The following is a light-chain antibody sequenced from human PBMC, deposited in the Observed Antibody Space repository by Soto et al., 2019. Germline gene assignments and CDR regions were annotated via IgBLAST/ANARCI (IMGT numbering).Light chain of an antibody. CDR3: QSYDSSLSGVV. CDR2: GNS. J-gene: IGLJ2*01. CDR1: SSNIGAGYD. V-gene: IGLV1-40*01. Sequence: QSVLTQPPSVSGAPGQRVTISCTGSSSNIGAGYDVHWYQQLPGTAPKLLIYGNSNRPSGVPDRFSDSKSGTSASLAITGLQAEDEADYYCQSYDSSLSGVVFGRGTKLTVL.